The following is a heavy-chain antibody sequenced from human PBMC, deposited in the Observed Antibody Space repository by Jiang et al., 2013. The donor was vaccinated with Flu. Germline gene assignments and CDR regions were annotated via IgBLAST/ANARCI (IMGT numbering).Heavy chain of an antibody. J-gene: IGHJ3*02. CDR3: ARDQGGTTLADTFDI. Sequence: GAEVKKPGASVKVSCKASGYTFNDHYMHWVRQAPGQGLEWMGWINPKSGDTNYAQRFQGRVTMTWDTSISTAFMQLSSLRSDDTAVFYCARDQGGTTLADTFDIWGQGTMVTVSS. V-gene: IGHV1-2*02. D-gene: IGHD3-3*02. CDR2: INPKSGDT. CDR1: GYTFNDHY.